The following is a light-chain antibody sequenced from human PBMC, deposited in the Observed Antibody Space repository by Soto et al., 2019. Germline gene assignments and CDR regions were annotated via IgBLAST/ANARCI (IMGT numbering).Light chain of an antibody. CDR1: QSISSY. J-gene: IGKJ1*01. CDR2: AAP. CDR3: QQTDSFPRT. V-gene: IGKV1-39*01. Sequence: DIQMTQSPSSLSASVGDRVTITCRASQSISSYLNWYQHKPGKAPKLLIYAAPSLQTGVPSRFSGSRSGTDFALTISSLQRDDFATYYCQQTDSFPRTFGQGTKVKMK.